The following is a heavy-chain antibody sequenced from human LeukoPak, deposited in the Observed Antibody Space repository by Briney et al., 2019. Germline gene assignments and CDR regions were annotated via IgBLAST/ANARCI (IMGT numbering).Heavy chain of an antibody. CDR1: GFTFSRYW. CDR3: ARAQWTAFDYYYYMDV. D-gene: IGHD3/OR15-3a*01. Sequence: PGGSLRLPCAVSGFTFSRYWTTWVRQAPGKGLEWVANIKVDGSEKYYVDAVKGRFTISRDNAKDSLYLQMNGLRAEDTAIYYCARAQWTAFDYYYYMDVWGKGTTVTVSS. V-gene: IGHV3-7*01. J-gene: IGHJ6*03. CDR2: IKVDGSEK.